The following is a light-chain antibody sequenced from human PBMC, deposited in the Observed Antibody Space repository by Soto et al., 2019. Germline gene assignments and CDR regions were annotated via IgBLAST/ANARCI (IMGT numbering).Light chain of an antibody. V-gene: IGLV2-14*01. CDR1: SSDVGGYNY. Sequence: QSVLTQPASVSGSPGQSITISCTGTSSDVGGYNYVSWYQQHPGKAPKLMIYEDSNRPSGVSNRFSGSKSGNTASLTISGLQAEDEADYYCSSYTSSSGVFGTGTKVTVL. CDR2: EDS. CDR3: SSYTSSSGV. J-gene: IGLJ1*01.